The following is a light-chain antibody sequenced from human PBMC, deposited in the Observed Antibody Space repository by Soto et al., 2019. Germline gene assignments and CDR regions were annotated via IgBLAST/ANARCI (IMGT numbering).Light chain of an antibody. CDR2: EAS. Sequence: DIQMTQSPSTLSASVGDRVTITCRASQSISNWLAWYQQKPGKAPKLLIYEASSLESGVPSRFSGSGSGTDFTLTSSRLQPDDFATYFCQESKTYSRTFGQGTKVEIK. J-gene: IGKJ1*01. V-gene: IGKV1-5*03. CDR3: QESKTYSRT. CDR1: QSISNW.